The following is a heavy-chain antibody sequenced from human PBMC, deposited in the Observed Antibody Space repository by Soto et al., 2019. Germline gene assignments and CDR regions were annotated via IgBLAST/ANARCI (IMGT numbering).Heavy chain of an antibody. CDR3: ARAISGDYEAFEI. D-gene: IGHD4-17*01. J-gene: IGHJ3*02. CDR2: IWYDGSNK. V-gene: IGHV3-33*01. CDR1: VFTCSSYC. Sequence: WGSLKHSRAASVFTCSSYCMHWFFQAPGKGLEWVAVIWYDGSNKYYADSVKGRFTISRDNSKNTLYLQMNSLRAEDTAVYYCARAISGDYEAFEIWVQGKMVTV.